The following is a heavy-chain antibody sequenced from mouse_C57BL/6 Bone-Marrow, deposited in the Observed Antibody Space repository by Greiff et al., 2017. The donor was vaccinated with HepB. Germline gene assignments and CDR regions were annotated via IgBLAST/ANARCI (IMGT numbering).Heavy chain of an antibody. CDR1: GFTFSDYY. J-gene: IGHJ3*01. V-gene: IGHV5-12*01. D-gene: IGHD2-12*01. Sequence: EVKLMESGGGLVQPGGSLKLSCAASGFTFSDYYMYWVRQTPEKRLEWVAYISNGGGSTYYPDTVKGRFTISRDNAKNTLYLQMSRLKSEDTAMYYCARPYYSYYGGFAYWGQGTLVTVSA. CDR3: ARPYYSYYGGFAY. CDR2: ISNGGGST.